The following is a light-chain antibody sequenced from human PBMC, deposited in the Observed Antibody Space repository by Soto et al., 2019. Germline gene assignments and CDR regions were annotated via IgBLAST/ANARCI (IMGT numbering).Light chain of an antibody. V-gene: IGLV2-14*01. CDR3: SSYTSSSVV. CDR2: EVS. CDR1: SSDVGGYNY. Sequence: QSVLTQPASVSGSPGQSITISCTGTSSDVGGYNYVSWYQQHPGKAPKLMMYEVSNRPSGVSNRFSGSKSGNTASLTISGLQAEDEADYYCSSYTSSSVVFGGGTQLTVL. J-gene: IGLJ2*01.